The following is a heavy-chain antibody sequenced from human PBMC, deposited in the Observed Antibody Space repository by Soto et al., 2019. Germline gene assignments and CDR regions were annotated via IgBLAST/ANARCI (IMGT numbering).Heavy chain of an antibody. D-gene: IGHD6-13*01. CDR3: ARLAAAGGRWFDP. J-gene: IGHJ5*02. CDR1: GGSISSYY. CDR2: IYYSGST. Sequence: QVQLQESGPGLVKPSETLSLTCTVSGGSISSYYWSWIRQPPGKGLEWIGYIYYSGSTNYNPSLKSRVTISVDTSKNQFSLKLSSVTAADTAVYYCARLAAAGGRWFDPWGQGTLVTVSS. V-gene: IGHV4-59*01.